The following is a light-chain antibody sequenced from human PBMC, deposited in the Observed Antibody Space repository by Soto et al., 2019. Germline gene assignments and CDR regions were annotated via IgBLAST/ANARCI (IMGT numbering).Light chain of an antibody. CDR1: QSVSSY. V-gene: IGKV3-11*01. J-gene: IGKJ5*01. Sequence: IVLTQSPATLSLSPGERATLSCRASQSVSSYLAWYQHKPGQAPRLLIYDASNRATGIPARFSGSGSGTDFTRTISSIEPEDFALYYCQQRINWPSFGQGTRLEIK. CDR2: DAS. CDR3: QQRINWPS.